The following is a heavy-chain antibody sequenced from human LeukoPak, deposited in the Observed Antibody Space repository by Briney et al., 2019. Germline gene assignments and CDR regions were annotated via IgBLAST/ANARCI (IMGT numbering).Heavy chain of an antibody. D-gene: IGHD3-22*01. CDR3: AKDRMRDSSGSHLH. CDR1: GFSFRSYA. J-gene: IGHJ4*02. V-gene: IGHV3-23*01. CDR2: ISGSGETT. Sequence: GGSLRLSCAASGFSFRSYAMSWVRQAPGKGLEWVSAISGSGETTYYADSVKGRFTISRDNANNTVSLQTSSLRPEDTAVYYCAKDRMRDSSGSHLHWGQGIQVAVSS.